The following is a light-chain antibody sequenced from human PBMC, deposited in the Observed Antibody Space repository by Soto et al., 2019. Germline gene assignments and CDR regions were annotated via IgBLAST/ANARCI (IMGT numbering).Light chain of an antibody. Sequence: EIVLTQSPATLSLSPGERATLCCRASQSVSSYLAWYQQKPGQAPRRLTYDASNMATGTPARFSGSGSGTDFTLPISSLEPEDFADYYCQQRSNWPLTFGGGTKVEIK. CDR1: QSVSSY. CDR3: QQRSNWPLT. J-gene: IGKJ4*01. CDR2: DAS. V-gene: IGKV3-11*01.